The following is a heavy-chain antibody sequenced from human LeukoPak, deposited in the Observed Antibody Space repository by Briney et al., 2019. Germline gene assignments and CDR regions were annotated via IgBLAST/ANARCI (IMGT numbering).Heavy chain of an antibody. V-gene: IGHV3-13*01. J-gene: IGHJ2*01. CDR3: AREVSDTVTTGWYFDL. CDR2: IGAGHNT. D-gene: IGHD4-17*01. CDR1: GLSFSNYD. Sequence: GGSLTLSCAASGLSFSNYDLHWVRQPTGKGLEWVSAIGAGHNTYYSDSVSGRFTISRENGKNSLFLRMNSLSAGDTAVYYCAREVSDTVTTGWYFDLWGRGTLVTVSS.